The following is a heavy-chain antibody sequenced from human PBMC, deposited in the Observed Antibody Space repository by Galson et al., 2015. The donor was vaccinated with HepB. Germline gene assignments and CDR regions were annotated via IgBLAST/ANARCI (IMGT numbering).Heavy chain of an antibody. D-gene: IGHD3-3*01. CDR1: GGSFSGYY. Sequence: LSLTCAVYGGSFSGYYWSWIRQPPGKGLEWIGEINHSGSTNYNPSLKSRVTISVDTSKNQFSLKLSSVTAADTAVYYCARGPFTYYDFWSGYLYDYWGQGTLVTVSS. CDR2: INHSGST. V-gene: IGHV4-34*01. CDR3: ARGPFTYYDFWSGYLYDY. J-gene: IGHJ4*02.